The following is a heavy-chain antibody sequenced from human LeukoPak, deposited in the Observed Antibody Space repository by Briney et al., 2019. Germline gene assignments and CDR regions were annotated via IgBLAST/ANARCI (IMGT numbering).Heavy chain of an antibody. CDR2: IYTSGST. CDR3: ARRLGSSWYIPPLGWFDP. CDR1: GGSISSGSYY. J-gene: IGHJ5*02. V-gene: IGHV4-61*02. D-gene: IGHD6-13*01. Sequence: SQTLSLTCTVSGGSISSGSYYWSWIRQPAGKGLEWIGRIYTSGSTYYNPSLKSRVTISVDTSKNQFSLKLSSVTAADTAVYYCARRLGSSWYIPPLGWFDPWGQGTLVTVSS.